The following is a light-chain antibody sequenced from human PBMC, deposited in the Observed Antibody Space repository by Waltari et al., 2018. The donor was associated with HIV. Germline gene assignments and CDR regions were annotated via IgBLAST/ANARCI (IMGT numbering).Light chain of an antibody. J-gene: IGKJ1*01. CDR1: QGISNY. CDR2: AAS. V-gene: IGKV1-27*01. CDR3: QQYGSPKT. Sequence: DIQMTQSPSSLSASVGDRVTITCRASQGISNYLAWYQQKPGKVPKLLIYAASTLQSGVPSRFSGSGSGTDFTLTISRLEPEDFAVYNCQQYGSPKTYGQGTKVEIK.